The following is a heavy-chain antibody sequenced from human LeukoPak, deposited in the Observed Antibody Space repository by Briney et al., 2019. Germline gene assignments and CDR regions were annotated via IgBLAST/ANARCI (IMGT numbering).Heavy chain of an antibody. CDR2: IYSGGST. D-gene: IGHD1-26*01. J-gene: IGHJ4*02. CDR1: GLSFGNNY. V-gene: IGHV3-66*01. Sequence: PGGSLGPSCEAPGLSFGNNYMSWVRQAPGKGLGWVSVIYSGGSTFYADSVKGRFTISRDNSKNTLYLQMSSLRAEDTAVYYCVKDRSGTYSFEYWGQGTLVTVSS. CDR3: VKDRSGTYSFEY.